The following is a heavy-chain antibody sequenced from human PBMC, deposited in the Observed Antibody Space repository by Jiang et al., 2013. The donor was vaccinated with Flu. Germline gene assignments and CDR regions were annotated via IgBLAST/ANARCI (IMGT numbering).Heavy chain of an antibody. D-gene: IGHD3-22*01. V-gene: IGHV1-3*01. CDR2: INAANGNT. J-gene: IGHJ2*01. CDR1: GYTFSNYT. CDR3: ARGHDYYDIDLDL. Sequence: SGAEVKKPGASVKVSCKASGYTFSNYTLHWVRQAPGQRPEWLGWINAANGNTRYSQKLQGRVTVSRDTSASTAYLELASLRFEDTAMYYCARGHDYYDIDLDLWGRGTLITVSS.